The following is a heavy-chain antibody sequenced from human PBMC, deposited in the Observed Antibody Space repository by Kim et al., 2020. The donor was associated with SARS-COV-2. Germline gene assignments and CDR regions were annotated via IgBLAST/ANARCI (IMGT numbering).Heavy chain of an antibody. D-gene: IGHD3-10*01. Sequence: ASVKVSCKASGYTFTSYPMNWVRQASGQGLEWMGWVNTNTGNPTYAQGFTGRFVFSLDTSVSTAYLQISSLKADDTAVYFCARGYGSGRPIFGLWGQGTLVTVSS. CDR2: VNTNTGNP. J-gene: IGHJ5*02. CDR1: GYTFTSYP. V-gene: IGHV7-4-1*02. CDR3: ARGYGSGRPIFGL.